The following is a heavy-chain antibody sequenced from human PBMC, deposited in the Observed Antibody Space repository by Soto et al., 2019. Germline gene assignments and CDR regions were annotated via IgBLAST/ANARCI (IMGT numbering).Heavy chain of an antibody. V-gene: IGHV3-33*01. J-gene: IGHJ6*02. D-gene: IGHD2-15*01. Sequence: QVQLVESGGGVVQPGRSLRLSCAASGFTFSSYGMHWVRQAPGKGLEWVAVIWYDGSNKYYADSVKGRFTISRDNSKNTLYLQMNSLRAEGTAVYYCARDQVLGYCSGGSCYSGRSYYYYGMDVWGQGTTVTVSS. CDR3: ARDQVLGYCSGGSCYSGRSYYYYGMDV. CDR2: IWYDGSNK. CDR1: GFTFSSYG.